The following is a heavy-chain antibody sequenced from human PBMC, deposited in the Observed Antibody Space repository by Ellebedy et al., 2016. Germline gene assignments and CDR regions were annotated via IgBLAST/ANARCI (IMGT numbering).Heavy chain of an antibody. CDR3: ARDVSGSGWYMGYGMDV. D-gene: IGHD6-19*01. V-gene: IGHV3-21*01. Sequence: GESLKISXAASGFTFSVAGMTWVRQAPGKGLEWVATIVFSGTATYYSDSVKGRFIISRDNAKNSLFLQMNSLRVEDTAVYYCARDVSGSGWYMGYGMDVWGQGTTVTVSS. CDR1: GFTFSVAG. J-gene: IGHJ6*02. CDR2: IVFSGTAT.